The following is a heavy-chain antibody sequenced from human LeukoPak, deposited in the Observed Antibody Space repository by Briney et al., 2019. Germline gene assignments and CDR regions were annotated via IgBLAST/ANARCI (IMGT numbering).Heavy chain of an antibody. Sequence: SVKVSCKASGGTFSSYAISWVRQAPGQGLEWMARIIPILGIANYAQKFQGRVTMTEDTSTDTAYMELSSLRSEDTAVYYCATGVEDCSSTSCPFDYWGQGTLVTVSS. CDR1: GGTFSSYA. V-gene: IGHV1-69*04. J-gene: IGHJ4*02. CDR2: IIPILGIA. CDR3: ATGVEDCSSTSCPFDY. D-gene: IGHD2-2*01.